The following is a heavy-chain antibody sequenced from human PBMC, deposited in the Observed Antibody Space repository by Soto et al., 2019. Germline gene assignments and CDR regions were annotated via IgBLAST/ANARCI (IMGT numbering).Heavy chain of an antibody. CDR2: INPSGGST. D-gene: IGHD2-8*01. V-gene: IGHV1-46*01. CDR1: GYTFTSYY. J-gene: IGHJ4*02. Sequence: VKVSCKASGYTFTSYYMHWVRQAPGQGLEWMGIINPSGGSTSYAQKFQGRVTMTRDTSTSTVYMELSSLRSEGTAVYYCATFATDIVLMVYANYWGQGTLVNVS. CDR3: ATFATDIVLMVYANY.